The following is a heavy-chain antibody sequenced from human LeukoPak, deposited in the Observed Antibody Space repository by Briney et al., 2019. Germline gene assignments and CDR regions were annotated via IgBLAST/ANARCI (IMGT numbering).Heavy chain of an antibody. V-gene: IGHV3-30*02. CDR1: GFTFSNYG. CDR2: IRDDGSNK. CDR3: AKDFLKSISLIRGIRSWVGYFDY. D-gene: IGHD3-10*01. J-gene: IGHJ4*02. Sequence: GGSLRLSCAASGFTFSNYGMHWVRQAPGKGLEWVTFIRDDGSNKYYADSVKGRFTISRDNSKNTLYLQMNSLRAEDTAVYYCAKDFLKSISLIRGIRSWVGYFDYWGQGTLVTVSS.